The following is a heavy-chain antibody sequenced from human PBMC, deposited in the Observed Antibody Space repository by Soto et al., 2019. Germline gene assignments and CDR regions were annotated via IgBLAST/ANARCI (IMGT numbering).Heavy chain of an antibody. CDR2: ISAYNGNT. CDR1: GYTFTSYG. CDR3: ARVGGYSGYVIRY. Sequence: ASVKVSCKASGYTFTSYGISWVRQAPGQGLEWMGWISAYNGNTNYAQKLQGRVTMTRNTSISTAYMELSSLRSEDTAVYYCARVGGYSGYVIRYWGQGTLVTVSS. V-gene: IGHV1-18*01. D-gene: IGHD5-12*01. J-gene: IGHJ4*02.